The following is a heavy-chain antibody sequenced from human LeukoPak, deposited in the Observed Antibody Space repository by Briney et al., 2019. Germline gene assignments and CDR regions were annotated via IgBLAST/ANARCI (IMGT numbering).Heavy chain of an antibody. J-gene: IGHJ4*02. CDR1: GFTFSSYA. D-gene: IGHD2-2*02. CDR2: ISGSGGST. CDR3: AKSQGKALDIVVVPAAIPLFDY. Sequence: GGSLRLSCAASGFTFSSYAMSWVRQAPGKGLEWVSAISGSGGSTYYADSVKGRFTISRDNSKNTLYLQMNSLRAEDTAVYYCAKSQGKALDIVVVPAAIPLFDYWGQGTLVTVSS. V-gene: IGHV3-23*01.